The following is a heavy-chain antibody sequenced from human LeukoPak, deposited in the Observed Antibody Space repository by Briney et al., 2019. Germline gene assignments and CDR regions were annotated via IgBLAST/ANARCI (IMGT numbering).Heavy chain of an antibody. D-gene: IGHD5-18*01. V-gene: IGHV3-23*01. Sequence: PGGTLRLSCAASGFTFSSYGMSWVRQAPGKGLEWVSAISGSGGSTYYADSVKGRFTISRDNSRKTLYLQMNSLRAEDTAVYYCAKDTAMAAPFYFDYWGQGTLVTVSS. CDR2: ISGSGGST. CDR1: GFTFSSYG. CDR3: AKDTAMAAPFYFDY. J-gene: IGHJ4*02.